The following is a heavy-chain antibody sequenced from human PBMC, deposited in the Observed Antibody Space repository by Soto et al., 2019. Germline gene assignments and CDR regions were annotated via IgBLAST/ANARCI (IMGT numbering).Heavy chain of an antibody. J-gene: IGHJ6*02. CDR2: IIPIFGTA. CDR3: ARELTVTAIYYYGMDV. D-gene: IGHD4-17*01. CDR1: GGTFSSYA. V-gene: IGHV1-69*13. Sequence: SVKVSCKASGGTFSSYAISWVRQAPGQGLEWMGGIIPIFGTANYAQKFQGRVTITADESTSTAYMELRSLRSEDTAVYYCARELTVTAIYYYGMDVWGQGTTVTVSS.